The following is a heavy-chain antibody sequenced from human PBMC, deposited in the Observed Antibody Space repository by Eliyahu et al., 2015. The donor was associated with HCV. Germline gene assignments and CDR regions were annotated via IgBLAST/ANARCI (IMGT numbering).Heavy chain of an antibody. CDR2: ISYXGXT. V-gene: IGHV4-39*01. CDR1: GGSIXSSRYY. Sequence: LQLQESGPGLVKPSETLSLTCTVSGGSIXSSRYYXGWIRQSPGKGLGWVGSISYXGXTYFYPSLESRVIIFVDTSKNQFSLKLSPVTAADTAMYYCVGHDGTVNDNWFDPWGQGTLVTVSS. D-gene: IGHD4-17*01. CDR3: VGHDGTVNDNWFDP. J-gene: IGHJ5*02.